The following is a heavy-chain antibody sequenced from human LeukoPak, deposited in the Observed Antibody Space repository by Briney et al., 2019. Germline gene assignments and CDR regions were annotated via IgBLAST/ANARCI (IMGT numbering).Heavy chain of an antibody. D-gene: IGHD4-17*01. CDR3: ARGMTTFDY. Sequence: ETLSLTCTVSGGSISYYYWNWIRQPPGKGLEWIGYIYYSGSTNYNPSLKSRVTISVDTSKNQFSLKLSSVTAADTAVYYCARGMTTFDYWGQGTLVTVSS. V-gene: IGHV4-59*01. CDR1: GGSISYYY. J-gene: IGHJ4*02. CDR2: IYYSGST.